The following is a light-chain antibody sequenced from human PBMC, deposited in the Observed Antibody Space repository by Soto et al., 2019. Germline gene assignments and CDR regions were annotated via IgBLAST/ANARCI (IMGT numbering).Light chain of an antibody. V-gene: IGKV1-5*03. CDR3: QHYNSYSEA. CDR2: KAS. Sequence: IHRTHSPSTLSASLGDMVTITFGASQSISSWLAWYQQKPGKAPKLLIYKASTLKSGVPSRFSGSGSGTEFTLTISSLQPDDFATYYCQHYNSYSEAFGQGTKVDI. J-gene: IGKJ1*01. CDR1: QSISSW.